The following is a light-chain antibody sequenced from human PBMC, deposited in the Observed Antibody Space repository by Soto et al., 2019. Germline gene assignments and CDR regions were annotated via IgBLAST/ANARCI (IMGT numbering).Light chain of an antibody. J-gene: IGLJ1*01. CDR3: SSYAGSPWV. Sequence: QSALAQPPSASGSPGQSVTISCTGTSSDVGGYNYVSWYQKHPGKAPKLIIYEVSKLPSGVPDRFSGSKSGNTASLTVSVLQAEDEDDYYCSSYAGSPWVFGTGTKLTVL. CDR2: EVS. CDR1: SSDVGGYNY. V-gene: IGLV2-8*01.